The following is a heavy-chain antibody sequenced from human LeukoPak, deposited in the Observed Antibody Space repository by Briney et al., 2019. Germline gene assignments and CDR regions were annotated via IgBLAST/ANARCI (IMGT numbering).Heavy chain of an antibody. V-gene: IGHV1-2*02. Sequence: ASVKVSCKASGYTFTGYYMHWVRQAPGQGLEWMGWINPNNGGTNNAQKFQGRAAITRDTSISTAYMELSRLTSDDTAVYYCASVYSSGWYYDYWGQGTLVTVSS. CDR2: INPNNGGT. D-gene: IGHD6-19*01. J-gene: IGHJ4*02. CDR3: ASVYSSGWYYDY. CDR1: GYTFTGYY.